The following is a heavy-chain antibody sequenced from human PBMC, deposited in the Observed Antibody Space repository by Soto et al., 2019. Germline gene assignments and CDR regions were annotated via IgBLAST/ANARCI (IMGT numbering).Heavy chain of an antibody. CDR3: ARQSSGWYNWFDP. Sequence: PSETLSLTCTVSGGSISSSNYYWGWIRQPPGKGLEWIGTIYYSGSTYYNPSLKSRVTISVDTSKNQFSLKLSSVTAAETAVYYCARQSSGWYNWFDPWGQGTLVTVSS. CDR1: GGSISSSNYY. CDR2: IYYSGST. J-gene: IGHJ5*02. D-gene: IGHD6-19*01. V-gene: IGHV4-39*01.